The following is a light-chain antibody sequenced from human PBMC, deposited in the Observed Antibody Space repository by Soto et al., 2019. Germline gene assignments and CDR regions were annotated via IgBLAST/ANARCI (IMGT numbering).Light chain of an antibody. CDR3: RSFAGSYTHV. V-gene: IGLV2-11*01. J-gene: IGLJ1*01. CDR1: NSDVGGLNY. Sequence: QAALTQPRSVSGSPGQAGTCSCTGSNSDVGGLNYVYWYQQHQYKHPKLIIHDVSKRPSGVPDRFSGSKSGNTASLAISGCQAEDEADYFCRSFAGSYTHVFGTGTKLTV. CDR2: DVS.